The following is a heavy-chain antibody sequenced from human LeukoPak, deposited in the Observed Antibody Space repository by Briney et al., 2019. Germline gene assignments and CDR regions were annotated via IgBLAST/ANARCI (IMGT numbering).Heavy chain of an antibody. J-gene: IGHJ4*02. CDR3: TRGSIFADY. CDR1: GGSISSGSYY. D-gene: IGHD3-3*01. V-gene: IGHV4-61*02. Sequence: SETLSLTCTVSGGSISSGSYYWSWIRQPAGEGLEWIGRIYTSGSTNYNPSLKSRVTISGDASKNQFSLKLSSVTAADTAVYYCTRGSIFADYWGQGTLVTGSS. CDR2: IYTSGST.